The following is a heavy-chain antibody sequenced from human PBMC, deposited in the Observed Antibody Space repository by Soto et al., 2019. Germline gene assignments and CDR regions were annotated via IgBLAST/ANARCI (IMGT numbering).Heavy chain of an antibody. CDR3: AKGGGGYSSSWYPAYNWFDP. J-gene: IGHJ5*02. CDR1: GFTFSSYA. CDR2: ISGSGGST. Sequence: EVQLLESGGGLVQPGGSLRLSCAASGFTFSSYAMSWVRQAPGKGLEWVSAISGSGGSTYYADSVKGRFTISRDNSKNTLYLQMNSLRAQDTAVYYCAKGGGGYSSSWYPAYNWFDPWGQGTLVTVSS. D-gene: IGHD6-13*01. V-gene: IGHV3-23*01.